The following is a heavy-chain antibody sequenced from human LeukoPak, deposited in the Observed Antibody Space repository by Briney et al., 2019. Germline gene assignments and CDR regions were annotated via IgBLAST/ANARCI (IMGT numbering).Heavy chain of an antibody. V-gene: IGHV4-59*01. J-gene: IGHJ5*02. CDR1: GRSLSGYY. CDR3: ARGGQLNWFVP. D-gene: IGHD5-18*01. Sequence: SETLSLTCAVYGRSLSGYYWNWIRQPPGKGLEWIGYIYYSGSTNYNPSLKSRVTISVDTSKNQFSLRLTSVAAADTAMYYCARGGQLNWFVPWGQGTLVTVSS. CDR2: IYYSGST.